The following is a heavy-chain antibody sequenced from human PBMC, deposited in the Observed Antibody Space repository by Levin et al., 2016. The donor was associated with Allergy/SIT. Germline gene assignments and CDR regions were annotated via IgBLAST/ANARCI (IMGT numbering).Heavy chain of an antibody. CDR2: IYYSGST. V-gene: IGHV4-39*01. Sequence: PGKGLEWIGSIYYSGSTYYNPSLKSRVTISVDTSKNQFSLKLSSVTAADTAVYYCARHGYDFWSGYFRDYFDYWGQGTLVTVSS. D-gene: IGHD3-3*01. J-gene: IGHJ4*02. CDR3: ARHGYDFWSGYFRDYFDY.